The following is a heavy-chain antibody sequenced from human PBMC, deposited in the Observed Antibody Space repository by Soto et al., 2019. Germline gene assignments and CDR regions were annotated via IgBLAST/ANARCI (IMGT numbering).Heavy chain of an antibody. D-gene: IGHD1-7*01. CDR3: ARETAGSRTTFSTPRVSWFDP. Sequence: SETLSFTCTVSGGSISSYYWSWIRQPPGKGLEWIGYIYYSGSTNYNPSLKSRVTISVDTSKNQFSLKLSSVTAADTAVYYCARETAGSRTTFSTPRVSWFDPWGQGTLVSVSS. J-gene: IGHJ5*02. CDR1: GGSISSYY. CDR2: IYYSGST. V-gene: IGHV4-59*01.